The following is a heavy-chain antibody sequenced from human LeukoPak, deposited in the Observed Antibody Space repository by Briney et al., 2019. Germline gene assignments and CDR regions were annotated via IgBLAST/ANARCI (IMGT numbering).Heavy chain of an antibody. CDR3: ARDPPDGDYYDSSGSPFDY. CDR2: ISGSGGST. J-gene: IGHJ4*02. Sequence: PGGSLRLSCAASGFTFSSYAMSWVRQAPGKGLEWVSAISGSGGSTYYADSVKGRFTISRDNAKNSLYLQMNSLRAEDTAVYYCARDPPDGDYYDSSGSPFDYWGQGTLVTVSS. CDR1: GFTFSSYA. V-gene: IGHV3-23*01. D-gene: IGHD3-22*01.